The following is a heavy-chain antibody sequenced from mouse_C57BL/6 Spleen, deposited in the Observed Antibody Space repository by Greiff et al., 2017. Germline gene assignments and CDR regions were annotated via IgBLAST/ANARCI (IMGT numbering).Heavy chain of an antibody. Sequence: EVQRVESGGGLVKPGGSLKLSCAASGFTFSSYAMSWVRQTPEKRLEWVATISDGGSYTSYPDNVKGRFTISRDNAKNNLYLQMSHLKSEDTAMDYCARETDYYGSSYYFDYWGQGTTLTVSS. J-gene: IGHJ2*01. CDR1: GFTFSSYA. CDR2: ISDGGSYT. CDR3: ARETDYYGSSYYFDY. D-gene: IGHD1-1*01. V-gene: IGHV5-4*01.